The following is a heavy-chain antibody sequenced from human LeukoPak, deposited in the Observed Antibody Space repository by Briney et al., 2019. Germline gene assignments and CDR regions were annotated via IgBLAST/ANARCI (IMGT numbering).Heavy chain of an antibody. V-gene: IGHV3-7*03. J-gene: IGHJ4*02. CDR1: GFSFSSYW. D-gene: IGHD6-19*01. CDR2: IEGDGSER. Sequence: GGSLRLSCAASGFSFSSYWMSWVRQAPGKGLEWVANIEGDGSERNYMDSVKGRFTIPRDNAKNSLHLQMNSLRAEDTAVYYCAAGVGWLIDYWGQGTLVTVSS. CDR3: AAGVGWLIDY.